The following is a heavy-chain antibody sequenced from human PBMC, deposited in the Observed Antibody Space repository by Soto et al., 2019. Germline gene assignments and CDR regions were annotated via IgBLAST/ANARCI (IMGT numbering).Heavy chain of an antibody. V-gene: IGHV4-30-4*01. Sequence: SETLSLTCTVSGVSVSSGDYYWSWIRQPPGKGLEWIGYIYYTGRTYYNPSLKSRVIISVDTSKNQFSLKLSSVTAAEKAVYYCARAHYDILTGHPTHAFDIWGQGTMVTVSS. D-gene: IGHD3-9*01. CDR2: IYYTGRT. CDR1: GVSVSSGDYY. J-gene: IGHJ3*02. CDR3: ARAHYDILTGHPTHAFDI.